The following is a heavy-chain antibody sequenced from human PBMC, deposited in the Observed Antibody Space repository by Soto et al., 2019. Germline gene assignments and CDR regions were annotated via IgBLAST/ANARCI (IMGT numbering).Heavy chain of an antibody. CDR2: IYWSGDE. V-gene: IGHV2-5*01. D-gene: IGHD6-6*01. CDR1: GFSLSTSGVG. Sequence: QGTLKESGPTLVKPTQTLTLTCSFSGFSLSTSGVGVGWIRQSPGKALEWLALIYWSGDEHYRPSLKSRLSIIKDTSKNHVGLIMTDMDPVDTAAYYCARGLATLPVFAFDIWGQGTMFTVSS. CDR3: ARGLATLPVFAFDI. J-gene: IGHJ3*02.